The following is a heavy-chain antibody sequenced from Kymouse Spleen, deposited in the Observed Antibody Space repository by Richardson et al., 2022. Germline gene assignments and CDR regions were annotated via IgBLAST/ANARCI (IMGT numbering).Heavy chain of an antibody. J-gene: IGHJ6*02. CDR1: GDSVSSNSAA. V-gene: IGHV6-1*01. CDR2: TYYRSKWYN. CDR3: AREKGYSSGWYVGYYGMDV. D-gene: IGHD6-19*01. Sequence: QVQLQQSGPGLVKPSQTLSLTCAISGDSVSSNSAAWNWIRQSPSRGLEWLGRTYYRSKWYNDYAVSVKSRITINPDTSKNQFSLQLNSVTPEDTAVYYCAREKGYSSGWYVGYYGMDVWGQGTTVTVSS.